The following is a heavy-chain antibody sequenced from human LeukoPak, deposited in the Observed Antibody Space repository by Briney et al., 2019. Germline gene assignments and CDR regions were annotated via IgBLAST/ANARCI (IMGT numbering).Heavy chain of an antibody. CDR1: GFTFNTYA. J-gene: IGHJ3*02. CDR2: LSFDGSDK. Sequence: GGSLRLSCAASGFTFNTYAMHWVRQAPGKGLDWVAILSFDGSDKYYADSVKGRFTVSRDNSKNLLYLQMNSLRIEDTAVYYCARRFGYSYGDAFDIWGQGTMVTVSS. D-gene: IGHD5-18*01. V-gene: IGHV3-30-3*01. CDR3: ARRFGYSYGDAFDI.